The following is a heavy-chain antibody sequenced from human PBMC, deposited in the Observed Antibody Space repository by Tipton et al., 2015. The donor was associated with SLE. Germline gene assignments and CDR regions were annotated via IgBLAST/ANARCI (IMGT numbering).Heavy chain of an antibody. Sequence: TLSLTCTVSGGSISSSSYYWGWIRQPPGKGLEWIGSIYYSGSTYYNPSLKSRVTISVDTSKNQFSLKLTSVTAADTAVYYCARGIGGFGKLFRRGYFDYWGQGTLVTVSS. D-gene: IGHD3-10*01. CDR2: IYYSGST. V-gene: IGHV4-39*07. J-gene: IGHJ4*02. CDR1: GGSISSSSYY. CDR3: ARGIGGFGKLFRRGYFDY.